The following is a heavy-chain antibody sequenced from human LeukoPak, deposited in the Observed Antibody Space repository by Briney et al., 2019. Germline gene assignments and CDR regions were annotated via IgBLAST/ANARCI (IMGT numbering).Heavy chain of an antibody. CDR2: ISGSGGST. V-gene: IGHV3-23*01. D-gene: IGHD3-9*01. CDR3: AKSRYFDWLPDGYYFGY. Sequence: GGSLRLSCAASGFTFSSYAMSWVRQAPGKGLEWVSAISGSGGSTYYADSVKGRFTISRDNSKNTLYLQMNSLRAEDTAVYYCAKSRYFDWLPDGYYFGYWGQGTLVTVSS. CDR1: GFTFSSYA. J-gene: IGHJ4*02.